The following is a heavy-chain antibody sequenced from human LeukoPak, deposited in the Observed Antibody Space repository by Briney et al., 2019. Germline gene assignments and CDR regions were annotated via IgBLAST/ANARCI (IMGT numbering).Heavy chain of an antibody. V-gene: IGHV3-23*01. CDR1: GFTFSSYG. D-gene: IGHD3-10*01. CDR3: ARGGVDYYGSGTYYLMYYFDY. Sequence: PGGSLRLSCAASGFTFSSYGMSWVRQAPGKGLEWVSGISGSGGATYYADSVKGRFTISRDDPHSTLYLQMNSLRAEDTAVYFCARGGVDYYGSGTYYLMYYFDYWGQGALVTVSS. CDR2: ISGSGGAT. J-gene: IGHJ4*02.